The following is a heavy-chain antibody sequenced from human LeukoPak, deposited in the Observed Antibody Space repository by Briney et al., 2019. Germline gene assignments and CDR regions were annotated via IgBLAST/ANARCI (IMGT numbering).Heavy chain of an antibody. D-gene: IGHD6-13*01. Sequence: GVSVRLSCAASGFTFSSYDIHWVRQARGKGVEGVSAIITGGDSYYSSSVEGRFTITRENAKNTLYLQMNSLRAGDTAVYYWARGKVAASGMDVWGQGTTVTVS. CDR3: ARGKVAASGMDV. CDR2: IITGGDS. CDR1: GFTFSSYD. J-gene: IGHJ6*02. V-gene: IGHV3-13*01.